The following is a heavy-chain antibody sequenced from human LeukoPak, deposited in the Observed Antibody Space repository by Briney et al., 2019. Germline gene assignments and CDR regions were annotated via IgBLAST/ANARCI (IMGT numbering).Heavy chain of an antibody. V-gene: IGHV3-30*03. J-gene: IGHJ4*02. CDR2: ISYDASNK. Sequence: GRSLRLSCAASGFTFSRYGMHWVRQTPGKGLEWVAVISYDASNKYYADSVKGRFTISRDNSKNTLYLQMNSLRAEDTAVYYCARTLLPGYFDYWGQGTLVTVSS. D-gene: IGHD5-18*01. CDR1: GFTFSRYG. CDR3: ARTLLPGYFDY.